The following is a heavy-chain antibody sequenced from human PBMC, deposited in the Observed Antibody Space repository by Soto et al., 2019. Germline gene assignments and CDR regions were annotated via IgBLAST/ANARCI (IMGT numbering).Heavy chain of an antibody. V-gene: IGHV1-46*01. CDR3: VSAIDYCSGGNCYSDSDAFDI. CDR2: VNPSGEST. CDR1: GDSFSSYY. J-gene: IGHJ3*02. Sequence: QVQLVQSGAEVKKPGASVKVCCKASGDSFSSYYIHWVRQAPGQGLEWMGIVNPSGESTSYAQKFQGRVAMTWDTSTSTVYMELSRLRSEDTAVYYCVSAIDYCSGGNCYSDSDAFDIWGHGTMVTVSS. D-gene: IGHD2-15*01.